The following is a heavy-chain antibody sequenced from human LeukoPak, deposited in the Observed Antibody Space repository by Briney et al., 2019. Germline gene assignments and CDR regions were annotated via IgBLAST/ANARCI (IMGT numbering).Heavy chain of an antibody. CDR2: INWNGGST. CDR1: GFTFDDYG. D-gene: IGHD3-22*01. Sequence: GGSLRLSCAASGFTFDDYGMSWLRQAPGKGLEWVSGINWNGGSTAYADSVKGRFTISRDNAKNSLYLQMNSLRAEDTALYYCASAQITSSGYIIGGAFDIWGQGTMVTVSS. J-gene: IGHJ3*02. CDR3: ASAQITSSGYIIGGAFDI. V-gene: IGHV3-20*04.